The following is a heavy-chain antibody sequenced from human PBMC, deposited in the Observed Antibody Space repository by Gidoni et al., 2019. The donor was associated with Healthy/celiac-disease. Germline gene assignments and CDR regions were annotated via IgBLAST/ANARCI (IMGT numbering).Heavy chain of an antibody. J-gene: IGHJ4*02. CDR2: ISSSSSYI. V-gene: IGHV3-21*01. CDR3: ARVSGTGGFDY. D-gene: IGHD6-19*01. CDR1: GFTFSSYS. Sequence: EVQLVESGGGLVKPGGSLRLSCAASGFTFSSYSMNWVRQAPGKGLEWVSYISSSSSYIYDADSGKGRFTISRDNAKNALYLQMNSLRAEDTAVYYCARVSGTGGFDYWGQGTLVTVSS.